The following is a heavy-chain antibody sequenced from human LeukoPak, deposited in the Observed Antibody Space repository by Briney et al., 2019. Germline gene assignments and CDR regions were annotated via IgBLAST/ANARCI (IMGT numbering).Heavy chain of an antibody. J-gene: IGHJ3*02. CDR2: INHSGST. CDR1: GGSFSGYY. V-gene: IGHV4-34*01. Sequence: SETLSLTCAVYGGSFSGYYWSWIRQPPGKGLEWIGEINHSGSTNYNPSLKSRVTISVDTSKNQFSLKLSSVTAADTAVYYCARAIFGVVTPFDIWGQGTMVTVSS. CDR3: ARAIFGVVTPFDI. D-gene: IGHD3-3*01.